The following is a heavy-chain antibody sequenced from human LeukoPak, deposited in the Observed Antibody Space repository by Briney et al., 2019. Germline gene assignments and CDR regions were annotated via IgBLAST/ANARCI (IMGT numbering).Heavy chain of an antibody. J-gene: IGHJ6*02. CDR1: GFTFSSYA. CDR3: AKKGAIAAAPARGPYYYYGMDV. D-gene: IGHD6-13*01. Sequence: PGGSLRLSCAASGFTFSSYAMSWVRQAPGKGLEWVSAISGSGGSTYYADSVKGRFTISRDNSKNTLYLQMNSLRAEDTAVYYCAKKGAIAAAPARGPYYYYGMDVWGQGTLVPVSS. CDR2: ISGSGGST. V-gene: IGHV3-23*01.